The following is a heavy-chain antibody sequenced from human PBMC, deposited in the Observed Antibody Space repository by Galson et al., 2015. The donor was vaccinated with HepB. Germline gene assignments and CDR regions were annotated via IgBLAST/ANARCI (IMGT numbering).Heavy chain of an antibody. CDR3: ARDDCSGGSCEVRFDP. Sequence: SVKVSCKASGYTFTSYAMNWVRQAPGQGLGWMGWINTNTGNPTYAQGFTGRFVFSLDTSVSTAYLQISSLKAEDTAVYYCARDDCSGGSCEVRFDPWGQGTLVTVSS. V-gene: IGHV7-4-1*02. CDR1: GYTFTSYA. J-gene: IGHJ5*02. CDR2: INTNTGNP. D-gene: IGHD2-15*01.